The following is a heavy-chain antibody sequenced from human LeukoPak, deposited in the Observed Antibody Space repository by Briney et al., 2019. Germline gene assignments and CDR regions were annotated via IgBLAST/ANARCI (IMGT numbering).Heavy chain of an antibody. CDR3: ARGYCSSTSCYGLWYFDL. CDR2: INPNSGNT. D-gene: IGHD2-2*01. J-gene: IGHJ2*01. Sequence: GASVKVSCKASGYTFTSYDINWVRQATGQGLEWMGWINPNSGNTGYAQKFQGRVTMTRNTSISTAYMELSSLRSEDTAVYYCARGYCSSTSCYGLWYFDLWGRGTLVTVSS. V-gene: IGHV1-8*01. CDR1: GYTFTSYD.